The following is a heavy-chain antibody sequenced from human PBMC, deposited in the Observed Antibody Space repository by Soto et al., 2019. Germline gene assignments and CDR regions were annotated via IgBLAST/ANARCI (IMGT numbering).Heavy chain of an antibody. J-gene: IGHJ5*02. CDR3: ARVTYYDFWSGNHWFDP. V-gene: IGHV4-30-2*01. D-gene: IGHD3-3*01. Sequence: PSETLSLTCAFSGGSISSGGYSWSWIRQPPGKGLEWIGYIYHSGSTYYNPSLKSRVTISVDRSKNQFSLKLSSVTAADTAVYYCARVTYYDFWSGNHWFDPWGQGTLVTVSS. CDR2: IYHSGST. CDR1: GGSISSGGYS.